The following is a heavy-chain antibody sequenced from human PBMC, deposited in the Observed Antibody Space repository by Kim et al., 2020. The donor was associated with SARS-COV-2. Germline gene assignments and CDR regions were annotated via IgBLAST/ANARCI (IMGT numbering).Heavy chain of an antibody. D-gene: IGHD4-17*01. J-gene: IGHJ4*02. CDR3: AREEGTVTTRGGYFDY. V-gene: IGHV3-20*04. CDR1: GFTFDDYG. CDR2: INWNGGST. Sequence: GGSLRLSCAASGFTFDDYGMSWVRQAPGKGLEWVSGINWNGGSTGYADSVKGRFTISRDNAKNSLYLQMNSLRAEDTALYYCAREEGTVTTRGGYFDYWGQGTLVTVSS.